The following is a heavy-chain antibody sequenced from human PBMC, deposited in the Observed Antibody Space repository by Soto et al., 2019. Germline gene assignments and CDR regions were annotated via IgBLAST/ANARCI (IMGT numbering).Heavy chain of an antibody. CDR3: ARANYDFWSGYDHSYGMDV. V-gene: IGHV4-59*01. CDR1: GGSISSYY. J-gene: IGHJ6*02. Sequence: SETLSLTCTVSGGSISSYYWSWIRQPPGKGLEWIGYIYYSGSTNYNPSLKSRVTISVDTSKNQFSLKLSSVTAADTAVYYCARANYDFWSGYDHSYGMDVWGQGTTVTVSS. CDR2: IYYSGST. D-gene: IGHD3-3*01.